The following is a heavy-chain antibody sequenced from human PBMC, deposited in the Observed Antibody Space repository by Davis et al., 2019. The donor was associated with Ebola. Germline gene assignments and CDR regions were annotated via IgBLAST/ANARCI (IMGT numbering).Heavy chain of an antibody. CDR2: ITGSGAAT. V-gene: IGHV3-23*01. CDR1: GFTFSAHT. J-gene: IGHJ4*02. D-gene: IGHD1-26*01. CDR3: AIRGSSRSFDY. Sequence: GESLKISCSASGFTFSAHTMHWVRQAPGRGLEWVSAITGSGAATDYTDSVKGRFTISRDNSKNTLYLQMNNLRAEDTAMYYCAIRGSSRSFDYWGQGTLVTVSS.